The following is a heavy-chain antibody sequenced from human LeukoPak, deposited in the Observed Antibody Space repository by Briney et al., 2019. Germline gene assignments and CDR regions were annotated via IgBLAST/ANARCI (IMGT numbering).Heavy chain of an antibody. D-gene: IGHD3-9*01. Sequence: PGGSLRLSCAASGFSFSSYWMNWVRQAPGKGLVWVSRINSDGSSTSYADSVKGRFTISRDNAKNTLYLQMNSLRAEDTAVYYCAKERRYFDWLLTLNDAFDIWGQGTLVTVSS. J-gene: IGHJ3*02. CDR3: AKERRYFDWLLTLNDAFDI. CDR1: GFSFSSYW. CDR2: INSDGSST. V-gene: IGHV3-74*01.